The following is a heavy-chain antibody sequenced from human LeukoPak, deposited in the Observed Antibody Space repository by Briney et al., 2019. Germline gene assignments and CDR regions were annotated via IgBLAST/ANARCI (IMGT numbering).Heavy chain of an antibody. CDR3: AKVKGIQLWLSGASFDY. J-gene: IGHJ4*02. Sequence: PAGGSLRLSCAASGFTFSSYAMSWVRQAPGKGLEWVSAISGSGGSTYYADSVKGRFTISRDNSKSTLYLQMNSLRAEDTAVYYCAKVKGIQLWLSGASFDYWGQGTLVTVSS. D-gene: IGHD5-18*01. CDR1: GFTFSSYA. V-gene: IGHV3-23*01. CDR2: ISGSGGST.